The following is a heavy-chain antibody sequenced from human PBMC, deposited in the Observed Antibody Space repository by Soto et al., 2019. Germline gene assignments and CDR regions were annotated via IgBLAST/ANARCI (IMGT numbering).Heavy chain of an antibody. V-gene: IGHV3-23*01. J-gene: IGHJ3*01. D-gene: IGHD3-22*01. Sequence: GGSLRLSCVNSGFTFSNYAMTWVRQAPGKGLEWVSAISYTGDSTKYADSVEGRFTISRDNARNTLSLHMNSLRAEDTAVYYCAKNRYDSTGYSFDAFDFWGQGTKVTVSS. CDR1: GFTFSNYA. CDR3: AKNRYDSTGYSFDAFDF. CDR2: ISYTGDST.